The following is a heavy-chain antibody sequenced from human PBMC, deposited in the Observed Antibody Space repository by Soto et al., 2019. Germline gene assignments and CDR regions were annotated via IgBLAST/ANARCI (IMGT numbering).Heavy chain of an antibody. D-gene: IGHD5-12*01. V-gene: IGHV3-23*01. Sequence: EVKLLESGGALVQPGGSLRLSCEASGFNFIDHDMSWVRQAPGKGLEWVSSITVGGAQKDYGQSVKGRFTISRDNSNDTFFLQRESREVEDTAIYYCTRMPGGGWQRFFDYWGQGTVVTVSS. CDR1: GFNFIDHD. CDR3: TRMPGGGWQRFFDY. CDR2: ITVGGAQK. J-gene: IGHJ4*02.